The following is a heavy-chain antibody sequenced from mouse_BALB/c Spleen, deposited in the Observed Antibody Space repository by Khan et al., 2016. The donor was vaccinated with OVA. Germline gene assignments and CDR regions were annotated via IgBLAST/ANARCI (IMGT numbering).Heavy chain of an antibody. J-gene: IGHJ1*01. CDR2: IYPGDGRT. CDR1: GDTFISYY. D-gene: IGHD1-1*01. CDR3: AISYYGSFWYFDV. Sequence: QVQLKQSGLELVNPGASVKMSCKASGDTFISYYIHWVKQRPGQGLEWIGWIYPGDGRTKYKEKFKGKTTLTADKSSSTAYMLLSSLTSEDSAIYFCAISYYGSFWYFDVWGAGTTVTVSS. V-gene: IGHV1S56*01.